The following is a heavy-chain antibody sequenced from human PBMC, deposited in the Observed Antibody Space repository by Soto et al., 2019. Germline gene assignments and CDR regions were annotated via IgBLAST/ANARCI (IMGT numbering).Heavy chain of an antibody. V-gene: IGHV4-59*01. CDR3: ASMIGDAVLSFES. J-gene: IGHJ5*01. D-gene: IGHD3-10*02. Sequence: QVQLQESGPGLVKPSETLSLTCTVSGGSISSYYWSWIRQPPGKGLEWIGFIFYSGSTSYNPSLKSRGTISIDPSEYQFSLKLNSVTAADTAVYYCASMIGDAVLSFESCGQGTLVAVSS. CDR2: IFYSGST. CDR1: GGSISSYY.